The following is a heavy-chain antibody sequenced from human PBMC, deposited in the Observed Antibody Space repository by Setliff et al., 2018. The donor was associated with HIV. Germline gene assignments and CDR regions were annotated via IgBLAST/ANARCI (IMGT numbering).Heavy chain of an antibody. CDR1: GGSISEYY. CDR3: ARQMTIPGVAVTPVDY. Sequence: NPSETLSLTCTVSGGSISEYYWSWIRQPPGKGLEWIGYIDYSGSTNYNASLKSRLTMSIDTSKSQFSLKLSSVTAADTAVYYCARQMTIPGVAVTPVDYWGQGALVTVSS. V-gene: IGHV4-59*08. CDR2: IDYSGST. J-gene: IGHJ4*02. D-gene: IGHD3-3*01.